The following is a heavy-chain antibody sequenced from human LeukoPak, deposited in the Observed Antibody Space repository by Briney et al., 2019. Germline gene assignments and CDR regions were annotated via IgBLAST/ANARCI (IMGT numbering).Heavy chain of an antibody. CDR1: GGSISSSSYY. CDR3: ARTDWRELPKPDY. D-gene: IGHD1-26*01. V-gene: IGHV4-39*01. J-gene: IGHJ4*02. CDR2: IYYSGST. Sequence: SETLSLTCTVSGGSISSSSYYRGWIRQPPGKGLEWIGSIYYSGSTYYNPSLKSRVTISVDTSKNQFSLKLSSVTAADTAVYYCARTDWRELPKPDYWGQGTLVTVSS.